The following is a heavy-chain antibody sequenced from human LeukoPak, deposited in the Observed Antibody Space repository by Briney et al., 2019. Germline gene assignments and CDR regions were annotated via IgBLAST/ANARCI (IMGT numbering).Heavy chain of an antibody. V-gene: IGHV3-15*07. CDR1: GFTFSNAW. J-gene: IGHJ4*02. CDR2: IKSKTDGGTT. CDR3: TTGSAPGEGYYFDY. D-gene: IGHD2-15*01. Sequence: GGSLRLSCAASGFTFSNAWMNWVRQAPGKGLEWVGRIKSKTDGGTTDYAAPVKGRFTISRDDSKNTLYLQMNSLKTEDTAVYYCTTGSAPGEGYYFDYWGQGTLVTVSS.